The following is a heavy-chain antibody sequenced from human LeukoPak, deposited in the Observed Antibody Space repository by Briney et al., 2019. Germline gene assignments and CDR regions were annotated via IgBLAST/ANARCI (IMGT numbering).Heavy chain of an antibody. J-gene: IGHJ4*02. D-gene: IGHD5-12*01. Sequence: GGSLRLSCAASGFTFSTYWMTWVRQAPGKGLEWVGNIKQDGSEKKYVDSVKGRFTISRDNAKNSLYLQMDSLRAEDTAVYYCARDLGNSGYDVHDYCGQGTLVTVSS. CDR2: IKQDGSEK. V-gene: IGHV3-7*03. CDR3: ARDLGNSGYDVHDY. CDR1: GFTFSTYW.